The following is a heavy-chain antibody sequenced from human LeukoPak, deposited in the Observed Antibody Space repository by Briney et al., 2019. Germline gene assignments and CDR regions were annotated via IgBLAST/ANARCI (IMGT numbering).Heavy chain of an antibody. D-gene: IGHD6-13*01. J-gene: IGHJ5*02. CDR1: GFTFSSYA. CDR3: ARGPIAAAGNNWFDP. V-gene: IGHV3-30-3*01. CDR2: ISYDGSNK. Sequence: GGSLRLSCAASGFTFSSYAMHWVRQAPGKGLEWVAVISYDGSNKYYADSVKGRFTISRDNSKNTLYLQMNSLRAEDTAVYYCARGPIAAAGNNWFDPWGQGTLVTVSS.